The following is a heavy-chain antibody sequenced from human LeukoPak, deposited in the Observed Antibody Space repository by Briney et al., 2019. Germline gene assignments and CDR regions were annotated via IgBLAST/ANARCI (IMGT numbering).Heavy chain of an antibody. D-gene: IGHD3-22*01. V-gene: IGHV4-59*01. CDR1: GGSISSYY. J-gene: IGHJ4*02. Sequence: PSETLSLTCTVSGGSISSYYWSWIRQPPGKGLEWIGYIYYSGGTNYNPSLKSRVTISVDTSKNQFSLKLSSVTAADTAVYYCARVTAEPTYYYDSSGYLYYFDYWGQGTLVTVSS. CDR3: ARVTAEPTYYYDSSGYLYYFDY. CDR2: IYYSGGT.